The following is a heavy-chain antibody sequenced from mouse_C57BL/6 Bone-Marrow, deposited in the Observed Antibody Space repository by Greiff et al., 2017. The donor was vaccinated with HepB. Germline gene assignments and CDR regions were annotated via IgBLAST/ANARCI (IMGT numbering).Heavy chain of an antibody. V-gene: IGHV2-9-1*01. J-gene: IGHJ4*01. CDR1: GFSLTSYA. Sequence: VQLKESGPGLVAPSQSLSITCTVSGFSLTSYAISWVRQPPGKGLEWLGVIWPGGGTNYNSALKSRLSISKDNSKSQVFLKMDSLQTDDTARYYCARASRQRRLRYYAMDYWGQGTSVTVSS. CDR3: ARASRQRRLRYYAMDY. D-gene: IGHD3-2*02. CDR2: IWPGGGT.